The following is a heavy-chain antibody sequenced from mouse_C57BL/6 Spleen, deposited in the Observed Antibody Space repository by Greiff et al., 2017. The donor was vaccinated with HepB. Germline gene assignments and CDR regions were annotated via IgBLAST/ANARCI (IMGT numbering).Heavy chain of an antibody. Sequence: QVQLQQPGAELVRPGSSVKLSCKASGYTFTSYWMDWVKQRPGQGLEWIGNIYPSDSETHYNQKFKDKATLTVDKSSSTAYMQLSSLTSEDSAVYYCAREGYGYEAMDYWGQGTSVTVSS. J-gene: IGHJ4*01. CDR3: AREGYGYEAMDY. V-gene: IGHV1-61*01. D-gene: IGHD2-10*02. CDR2: IYPSDSET. CDR1: GYTFTSYW.